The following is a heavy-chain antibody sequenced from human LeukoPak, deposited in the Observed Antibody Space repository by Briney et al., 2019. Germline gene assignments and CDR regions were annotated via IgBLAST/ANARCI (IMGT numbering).Heavy chain of an antibody. J-gene: IGHJ4*02. CDR2: MSAYNGNT. Sequence: ASVKVSCKASGYTFTSYGISWVRQAPGQGLEWMGWMSAYNGNTNYAQKFQGRVTMTTDTSTSTAYMELRSLRSDDTAVYYCARKLGYCSGGSCYLCDYWGQGTLVTVSS. V-gene: IGHV1-18*01. CDR3: ARKLGYCSGGSCYLCDY. CDR1: GYTFTSYG. D-gene: IGHD2-15*01.